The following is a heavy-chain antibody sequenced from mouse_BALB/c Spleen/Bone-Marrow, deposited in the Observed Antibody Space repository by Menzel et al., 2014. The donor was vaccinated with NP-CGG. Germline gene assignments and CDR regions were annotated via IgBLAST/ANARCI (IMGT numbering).Heavy chain of an antibody. CDR2: INPSSGGT. Sequence: VKLMESGAELVKPGASVELSCKASGYTFTTYWMHWVRLRPGQGFDWIGEINPSSGGTYYNEKFRRKATLTVDKSSSTAYMQLSSLTPEDSAVYYCTIEYGITTKDYYALDYWGQGTSVTVSS. CDR1: GYTFTTYW. CDR3: TIEYGITTKDYYALDY. V-gene: IGHV1S16*01. D-gene: IGHD2-4*01. J-gene: IGHJ4*01.